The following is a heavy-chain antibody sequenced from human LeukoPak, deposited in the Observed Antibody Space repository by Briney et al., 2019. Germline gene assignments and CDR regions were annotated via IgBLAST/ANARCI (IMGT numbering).Heavy chain of an antibody. V-gene: IGHV3-23*01. CDR1: GFTFSSYA. Sequence: GGPLRLSCAASGFTFSSYAMSWVRQAPGKGLEWVSAISGSGGSTYYADSVKGRFTISRDNAKNSLYLQMNSLRAEDTAVYYCARERYCSSTSCIDYWGQGTLVTVSS. D-gene: IGHD2-2*01. CDR2: ISGSGGST. CDR3: ARERYCSSTSCIDY. J-gene: IGHJ4*02.